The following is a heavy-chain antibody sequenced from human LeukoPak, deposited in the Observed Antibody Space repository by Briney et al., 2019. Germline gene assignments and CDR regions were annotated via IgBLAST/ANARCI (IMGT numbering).Heavy chain of an antibody. V-gene: IGHV3-23*01. CDR1: GFTFSSYA. Sequence: GGSLRLSCAASGFTFSSYAMSWVRQAPGKGLEWVSAISGSGGSTYYADSVKGRFTISRDNAKNSLYLQMDSLRAEDTAVYYCATDSPETAAFDYWGQGTLVTVSS. D-gene: IGHD1-1*01. J-gene: IGHJ4*02. CDR3: ATDSPETAAFDY. CDR2: ISGSGGST.